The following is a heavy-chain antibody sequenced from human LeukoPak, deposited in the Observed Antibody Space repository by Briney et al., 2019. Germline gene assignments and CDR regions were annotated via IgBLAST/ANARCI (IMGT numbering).Heavy chain of an antibody. V-gene: IGHV1-8*01. CDR3: ARAQGSRNWFDP. J-gene: IGHJ5*02. CDR1: GYTFTSYD. CDR2: MNPNSGNT. Sequence: ASVTVSFTASGYTFTSYDINWVRQATGQGLEWMGWMNPNSGNTGYAQRFQGRVTMTRNNSISTAYMELSSLRSEDTAVYYCARAQGSRNWFDPWGQGTLVTVSS.